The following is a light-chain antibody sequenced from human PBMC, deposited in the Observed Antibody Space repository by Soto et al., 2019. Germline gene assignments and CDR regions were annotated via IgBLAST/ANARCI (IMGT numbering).Light chain of an antibody. CDR2: EVT. J-gene: IGLJ3*02. CDR3: GSFASSNTWV. V-gene: IGLV2-8*01. CDR1: SSDVGAYNY. Sequence: QSALTQPPSASGSPGQSVTISCTGTSSDVGAYNYVSWYQQHAGKAPKLVIYEVTKRPSGVPDRFSGSKSANTASLTVSGLPAEDEADYYCGSFASSNTWVFGGGTKLTVL.